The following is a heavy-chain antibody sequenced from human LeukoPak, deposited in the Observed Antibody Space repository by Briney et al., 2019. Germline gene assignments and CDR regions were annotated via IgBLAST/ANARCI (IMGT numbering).Heavy chain of an antibody. V-gene: IGHV4-59*12. CDR1: GGSISSYS. Sequence: TSETLSLTCTVSGGSISSYSWSWIRQPPGKGLEWIGYIYYSGSTYYNPSLKSRVTISVDTSKNQFSLKLSSVTAADTAVYYCARAGLRFLVDYWGQGTLVTVSS. CDR3: ARAGLRFLVDY. CDR2: IYYSGST. J-gene: IGHJ4*02. D-gene: IGHD3-3*01.